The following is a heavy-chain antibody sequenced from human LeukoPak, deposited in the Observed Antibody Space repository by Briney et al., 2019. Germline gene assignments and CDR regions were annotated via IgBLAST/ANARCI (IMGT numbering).Heavy chain of an antibody. CDR1: GYSISRGYY. V-gene: IGHV4-38-2*01. J-gene: IGHJ4*02. CDR3: ARAGWIITSGIDY. Sequence: SETLSLTCGVSGYSISRGYYWAWIRQPPGKGLEWIGTIYHIGSTYYNPSLESRVTISVYTSKNEFSLNLNSVTAADTAVYYCARAGWIITSGIDYWGRGALVTVSS. D-gene: IGHD1-20*01. CDR2: IYHIGST.